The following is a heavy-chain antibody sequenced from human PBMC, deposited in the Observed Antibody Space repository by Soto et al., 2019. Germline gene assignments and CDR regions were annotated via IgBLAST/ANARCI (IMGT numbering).Heavy chain of an antibody. V-gene: IGHV4-39*01. CDR3: ATFSGSYYKGDDY. CDR1: GGSISSSSYY. J-gene: IGHJ4*02. D-gene: IGHD1-26*01. Sequence: QLQLQESGPGLVKPSETLSLTCTVSGGSISSSSYYWGWIRQPPGKGLEWIGSMYYSGSTYYNPSLKSRVTTSVDTSKNQFSLKLNSVTAADTAVYYCATFSGSYYKGDDYWGQGTLVTVSS. CDR2: MYYSGST.